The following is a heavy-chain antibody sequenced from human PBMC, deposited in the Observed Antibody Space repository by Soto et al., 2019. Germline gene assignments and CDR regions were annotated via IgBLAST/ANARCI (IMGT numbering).Heavy chain of an antibody. CDR1: GASISYGGFS. Sequence: TSVTLSLTCTVSGASISYGGFSWSWIRQSPGKGLEWIGYISHLESTYFHPSFKSRLTMSIDRTRNQFSLKLGSVTAADMAVYYCARGGGYDSFDYWGQGVLVTVSS. CDR3: ARGGGYDSFDY. J-gene: IGHJ4*02. CDR2: ISHLEST. V-gene: IGHV4-30-2*06. D-gene: IGHD5-12*01.